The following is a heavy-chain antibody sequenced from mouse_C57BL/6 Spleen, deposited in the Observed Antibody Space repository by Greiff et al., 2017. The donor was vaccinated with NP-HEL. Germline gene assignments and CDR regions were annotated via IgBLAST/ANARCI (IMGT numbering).Heavy chain of an antibody. CDR2: IYPRSGNT. CDR1: GYTFTSYG. Sequence: VQLQESGAELARPGASVKLSCKASGYTFTSYGISWVKQRTGQGLEWIGEIYPRSGNTYYNEKFKGKATLTADKSSSTAYMELRSLTSEDAAVYFCARHGSSSFAYWGQGTLVTVSA. D-gene: IGHD1-1*01. V-gene: IGHV1-81*01. J-gene: IGHJ3*01. CDR3: ARHGSSSFAY.